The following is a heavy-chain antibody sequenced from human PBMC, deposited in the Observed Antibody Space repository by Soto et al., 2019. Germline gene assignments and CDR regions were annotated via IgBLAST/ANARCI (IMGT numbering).Heavy chain of an antibody. D-gene: IGHD3-22*01. CDR3: ARLPYDSSGYYGRGFDY. CDR1: GGSIGIISYY. J-gene: IGHJ4*02. CDR2: IYYSGST. Sequence: SETLCLTCTVSGGSIGIISYYWGWIRQPPGKGLEWIGGIYYSGSTYYNPSLKSRVTISVDTSKNKFSLKLSSVTAADTAVYYCARLPYDSSGYYGRGFDYWGQVTLVTVS. V-gene: IGHV4-39*01.